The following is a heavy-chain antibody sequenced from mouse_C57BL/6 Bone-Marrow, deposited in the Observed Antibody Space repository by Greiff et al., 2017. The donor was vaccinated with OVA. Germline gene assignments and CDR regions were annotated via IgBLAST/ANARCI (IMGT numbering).Heavy chain of an antibody. CDR1: GFNIKDDY. Sequence: VQLKESGAELVRPGASVKLSCTASGFNIKDDYMHWVKQRPEQGLEWIGWIDPENGDTEYASKFQGKATITADTSSNTAYLQLSSLTSEDTAVYYCSYGSSSWFADWGQGTLVTVSA. V-gene: IGHV14-4*01. J-gene: IGHJ3*01. CDR3: SYGSSSWFAD. CDR2: IDPENGDT. D-gene: IGHD1-1*01.